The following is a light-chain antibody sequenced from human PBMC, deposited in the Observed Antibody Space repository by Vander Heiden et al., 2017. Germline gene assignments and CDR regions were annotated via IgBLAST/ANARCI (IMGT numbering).Light chain of an antibody. CDR2: DVS. V-gene: IGLV2-14*03. CDR1: SSDVGRYTN. J-gene: IGLJ1*01. CDR3: SSYTSSSLV. Sequence: FALSQPGSESGSPGQSITICFTATSSDVGRYTNSSWYQQHPGKSPKLMIYDVSNRPSGFSNRFSCSKSGNTASLTISGLQAEDEADYYCSSYTSSSLVFGTGTKVTVL.